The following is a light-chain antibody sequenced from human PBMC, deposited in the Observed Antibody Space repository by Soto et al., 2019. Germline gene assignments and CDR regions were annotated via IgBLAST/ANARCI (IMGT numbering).Light chain of an antibody. Sequence: QSVLTQPASVSASLGQSITISCTGSNRDIGAYNLVSWYQQYPDTAPKLIIYEVRNRPSGVSYRFTGSRSGNTASLTISALQADDESTFYCSSYTTTSTLLFGGGTKLTVL. CDR3: SSYTTTSTLL. J-gene: IGLJ3*02. V-gene: IGLV2-14*01. CDR1: NRDIGAYNL. CDR2: EVR.